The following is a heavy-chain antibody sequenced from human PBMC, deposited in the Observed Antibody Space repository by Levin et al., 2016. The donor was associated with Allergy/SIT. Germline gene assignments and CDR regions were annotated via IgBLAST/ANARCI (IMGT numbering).Heavy chain of an antibody. CDR2: INPNSGGT. J-gene: IGHJ6*02. CDR3: ARSYYDFWSGFEGYYYYGMDV. Sequence: WVRQAPGQGLEWMGWINPNSGGTNYAQKFQGWVTMTRDTSISTAYMELSRLRSDDTAVYYCARSYYDFWSGFEGYYYYGMDVWGQGTTVTVSS. D-gene: IGHD3-3*01. V-gene: IGHV1-2*04.